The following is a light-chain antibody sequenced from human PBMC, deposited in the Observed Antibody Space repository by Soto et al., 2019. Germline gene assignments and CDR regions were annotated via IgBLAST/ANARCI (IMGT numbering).Light chain of an antibody. CDR2: DAS. CDR3: QQYGNLLWT. CDR1: QDINNY. V-gene: IGKV1-33*01. J-gene: IGKJ1*01. Sequence: DIQMTQSPSSLSASVGDRVTITCQASQDINNYLNWYQQKPGKAPKLLIYDASNLETGVPSRFSGGGSETDFTFTTSSLRPEDIATYYCQQYGNLLWTFGQGTNVEIK.